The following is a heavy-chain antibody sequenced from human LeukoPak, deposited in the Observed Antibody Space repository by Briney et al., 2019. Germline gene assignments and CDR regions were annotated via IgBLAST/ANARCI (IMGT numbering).Heavy chain of an antibody. J-gene: IGHJ4*02. CDR2: IYYTGST. Sequence: SSETLSLTCTVSGGSISRDYWSWIRQPPGKGLEWIGYIYYTGSTNYNPSLKSRVTISVDTSKNQFSLKLSSVTAADTAVYYCARDRPGGSSLDYWGQGTLVTVSS. V-gene: IGHV4-59*01. D-gene: IGHD6-13*01. CDR1: GGSISRDY. CDR3: ARDRPGGSSLDY.